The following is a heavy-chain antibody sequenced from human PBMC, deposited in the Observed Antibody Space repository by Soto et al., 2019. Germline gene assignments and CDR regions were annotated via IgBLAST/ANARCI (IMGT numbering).Heavy chain of an antibody. Sequence: GGSLRLSCAASGFTFSSYSMNWVRQAPGKGLEWVSSISSSSSYIYYADSVKGRFTISRDNAKNSLYLQMNSLRAEDTAVYYCASGAGYRPYYYYGMDVWGQGTTGKVS. V-gene: IGHV3-21*01. CDR2: ISSSSSYI. J-gene: IGHJ6*02. CDR3: ASGAGYRPYYYYGMDV. CDR1: GFTFSSYS. D-gene: IGHD4-4*01.